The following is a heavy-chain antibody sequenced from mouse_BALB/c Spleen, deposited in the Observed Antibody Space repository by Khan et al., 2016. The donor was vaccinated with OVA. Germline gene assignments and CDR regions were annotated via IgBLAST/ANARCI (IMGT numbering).Heavy chain of an antibody. CDR3: WILL. CDR2: IRLKSDDYVT. Sequence: EVQLVESGGGLVQPGGSMKLSCVASGFTFSNYWMNWVRQSPEKGLEWVAEIRLKSDDYVTHYAVSVKGRFTISRDASKSCVYLHMNNLRAEDTGIYYCWILLWGQGTTLTVSS. J-gene: IGHJ2*01. CDR1: GFTFSNYW. V-gene: IGHV6-6*02.